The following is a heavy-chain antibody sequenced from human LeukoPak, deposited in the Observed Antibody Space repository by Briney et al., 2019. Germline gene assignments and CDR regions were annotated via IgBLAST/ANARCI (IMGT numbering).Heavy chain of an antibody. J-gene: IGHJ4*02. V-gene: IGHV4-59*12. Sequence: SETLSLTCTVSGGSISSCYWSWIRQPPGKGLEWIGYIYYSGSTNYNPSLKSRVTISVDTSKNQFSLKLSSVTAADTAVYYCARALWFPVTTGGDLDYWGQGTLVTVSS. CDR1: GGSISSCY. CDR3: ARALWFPVTTGGDLDY. D-gene: IGHD4-17*01. CDR2: IYYSGST.